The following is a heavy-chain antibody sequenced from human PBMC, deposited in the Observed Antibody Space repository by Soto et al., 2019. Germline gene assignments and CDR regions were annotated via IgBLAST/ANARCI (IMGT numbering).Heavy chain of an antibody. Sequence: GASVKVSCKASGGTFSSYAISWVRQAPGQGLEWMGGIIPIFGTANYAQKFQGRVTITADKSTSTAYMELSSLSSEDTAVYYCARRTGTTVSGNYYYYYGMDVWGQGTTVTVSS. CDR1: GGTFSSYA. V-gene: IGHV1-69*06. CDR3: ARRTGTTVSGNYYYYYGMDV. CDR2: IIPIFGTA. D-gene: IGHD1-7*01. J-gene: IGHJ6*02.